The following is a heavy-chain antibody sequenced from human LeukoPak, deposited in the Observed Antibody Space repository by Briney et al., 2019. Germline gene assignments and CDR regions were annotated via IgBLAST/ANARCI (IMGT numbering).Heavy chain of an antibody. CDR3: AKVYCFGSGSFIFDC. D-gene: IGHD3-10*01. CDR1: GFTFSSYA. V-gene: IGHV3-23*01. CDR2: ISDNAGST. J-gene: IGHJ4*02. Sequence: GGSLRLSCAASGFTFSSYAMSWVRQAPGKGLEWVSSISDNAGSTYYADSVKGRFTISRDNSKNTLFLQVNNLGAEDTAVYYCAKVYCFGSGSFIFDCWGQGTLVTVSS.